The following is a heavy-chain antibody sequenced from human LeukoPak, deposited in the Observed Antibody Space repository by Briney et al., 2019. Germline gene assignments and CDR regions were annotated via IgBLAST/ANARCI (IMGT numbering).Heavy chain of an antibody. CDR1: GGSFSGYY. D-gene: IGHD3-10*02. CDR3: ATIVVRSLAVFDP. J-gene: IGHJ5*02. V-gene: IGHV4-34*01. CDR2: INHSGST. Sequence: PSETLSLTCAVYGGSFSGYYWSWIRQPPGKGLEWIGEINHSGSTNYNPSLKSRVTISVDTSKNQFSLKLSSVTAADTAVYYWATIVVRSLAVFDPWVQGTLVTVSS.